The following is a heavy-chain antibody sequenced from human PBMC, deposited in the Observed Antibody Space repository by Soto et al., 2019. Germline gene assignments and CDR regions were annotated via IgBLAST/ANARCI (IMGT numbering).Heavy chain of an antibody. CDR1: GGSISSSSYY. D-gene: IGHD5-12*01. V-gene: IGHV4-39*01. Sequence: PSETLSLTCTVSGGSISSSSYYWGWIRQPPGKGLEWIGSIYYSGSTYYNPSLKSRVTISVDTSKNQFSLKLSSVTAADTAVYYCARRDSGYEWAHDYWGQGTLVTVSS. J-gene: IGHJ4*02. CDR2: IYYSGST. CDR3: ARRDSGYEWAHDY.